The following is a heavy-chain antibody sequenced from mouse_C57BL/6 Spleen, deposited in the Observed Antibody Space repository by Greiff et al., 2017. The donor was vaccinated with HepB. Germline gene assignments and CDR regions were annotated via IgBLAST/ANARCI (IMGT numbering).Heavy chain of an antibody. Sequence: VQLQQSGPELVKPGASVKISCKASGYTFTDYYMNWVKQSHGKSLEWIGDINPNNGGTSYNQKFKGKATLTVDKSSSTAYMELRSLTSEDSAVYYCARGLRRAFAYWGQGTLVTVSA. CDR2: INPNNGGT. D-gene: IGHD2-4*01. V-gene: IGHV1-26*01. J-gene: IGHJ3*01. CDR1: GYTFTDYY. CDR3: ARGLRRAFAY.